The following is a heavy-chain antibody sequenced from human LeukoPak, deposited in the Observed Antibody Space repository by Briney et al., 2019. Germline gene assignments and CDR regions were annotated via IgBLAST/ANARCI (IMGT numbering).Heavy chain of an antibody. CDR1: GFTFSSYA. J-gene: IGHJ4*02. Sequence: GGSLRLSCAASGFTFSSYAMHWFRQAPGKGLEYVSAISSNGGSTYYANSVKGRFTISRDNSKNTLYLQMGSLRAEDMAVYYCARPKYCSSTSCFDFDYWGQGTLVTVSS. CDR3: ARPKYCSSTSCFDFDY. CDR2: ISSNGGST. D-gene: IGHD2-2*01. V-gene: IGHV3-64*01.